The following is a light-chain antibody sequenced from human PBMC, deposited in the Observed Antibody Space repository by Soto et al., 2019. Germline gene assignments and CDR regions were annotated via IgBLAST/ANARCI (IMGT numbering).Light chain of an antibody. CDR2: KIY. V-gene: IGKV2-24*01. CDR3: MQETQFPFT. Sequence: DIVMTQTPLSSPVTLGQPASISCRSGQSLVHSDGNTYLSWLQQRPGQPPRLLIYKIYNRFSGVQDRFTGSGAGTDFTLKIRRVAAEDVGTYYCMQETQFPFTFGGGTKVDIK. J-gene: IGKJ4*01. CDR1: QSLVHSDGNTY.